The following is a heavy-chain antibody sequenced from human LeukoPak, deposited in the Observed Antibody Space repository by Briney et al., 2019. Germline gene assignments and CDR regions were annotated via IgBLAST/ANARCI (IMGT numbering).Heavy chain of an antibody. J-gene: IGHJ4*02. CDR2: IWYDGSNK. CDR3: ARDNVAVAGTFDY. CDR1: GSTFSSYG. D-gene: IGHD6-19*01. Sequence: PGGSLRLSCAASGSTFSSYGMHWVRQAPGKGLEWVAVIWYDGSNKYYADSVKGRFTISRDNSKNTLYLQMNSLRAEDTAVYYCARDNVAVAGTFDYWGQGTLVTVSS. V-gene: IGHV3-33*01.